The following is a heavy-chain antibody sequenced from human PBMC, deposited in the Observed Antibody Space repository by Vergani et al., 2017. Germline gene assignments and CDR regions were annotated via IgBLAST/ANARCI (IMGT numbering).Heavy chain of an antibody. Sequence: QVQLQESGPGLVKPSETLTLTCDVSDSSIMTNPYWGWFRQSPGKRLEWIWCIHHSGDTHYKSSLISRVSISVVSSSKFSLCLTSVTAADTAIYYCARHRGSGGFFPSSYFDGRDGWGDGATVAVAS. D-gene: IGHD3-10*01. V-gene: IGHV4-38-2*01. CDR1: DSSIMTNPY. CDR2: IHHSGDT. CDR3: ARHRGSGGFFPSSYFDGRDG. J-gene: IGHJ6*01.